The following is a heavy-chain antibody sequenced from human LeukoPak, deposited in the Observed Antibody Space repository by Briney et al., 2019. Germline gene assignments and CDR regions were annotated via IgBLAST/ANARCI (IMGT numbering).Heavy chain of an antibody. CDR2: ISYDGSNK. J-gene: IGHJ6*03. CDR3: AKPDRDYYYMDV. CDR1: GFTFSSYG. Sequence: GGSLRLSCAASGFTFSSYGMHWVRQAPGKGLEWVAVISYDGSNKYYADSVKGRFTISRDNSKSTLYLQMNSLRAEDTAVYYCAKPDRDYYYMDVWGKGTTVTISS. V-gene: IGHV3-30*18.